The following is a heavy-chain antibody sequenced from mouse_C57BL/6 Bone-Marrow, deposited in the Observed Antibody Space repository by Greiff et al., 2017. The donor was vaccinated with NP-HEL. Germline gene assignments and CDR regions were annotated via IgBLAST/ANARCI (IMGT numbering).Heavy chain of an antibody. Sequence: EVQGVESGGDLVKPGGSLKLSCAASGFTFSSYGMSWVRQTPDKRLEWVATISSGGSYTYYPDSVKGRFTISRDNAKNTLYLQMSSLKSEDTAMYYCARRGGPYYFDYWGQGTTLTVSS. CDR3: ARRGGPYYFDY. CDR1: GFTFSSYG. V-gene: IGHV5-6*01. CDR2: ISSGGSYT. J-gene: IGHJ2*01.